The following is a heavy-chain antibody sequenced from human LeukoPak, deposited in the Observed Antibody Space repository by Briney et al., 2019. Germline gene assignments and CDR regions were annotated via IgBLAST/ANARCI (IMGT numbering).Heavy chain of an antibody. CDR2: IKHDGSEK. V-gene: IGHV3-7*05. J-gene: IGHJ4*02. CDR3: ASGTYY. Sequence: PGGSLRLSCAASGFTFSNYWMSWVRQAPGKGLEWMANIKHDGSEKYYVDSVKGRFTISRDNAKNSLYLQMKSLRAEDTAVYYCASGTYYWGQGTLVTVSS. CDR1: GFTFSNYW. D-gene: IGHD1-26*01.